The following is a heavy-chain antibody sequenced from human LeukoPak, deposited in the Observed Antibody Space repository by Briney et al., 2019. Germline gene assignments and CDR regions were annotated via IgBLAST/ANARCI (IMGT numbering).Heavy chain of an antibody. V-gene: IGHV3-66*01. Sequence: GGSLRLACAASGFTFSSCAMSWVRQAPGKGLEWVSVIYSGGSTYYADSVKGRFTISRDNSKNTLYLQMNSLRAEDTAVYYCAREYNYGFVRYFDYWGQGTLVTVSS. D-gene: IGHD5-18*01. CDR2: IYSGGST. CDR1: GFTFSSCA. J-gene: IGHJ4*02. CDR3: AREYNYGFVRYFDY.